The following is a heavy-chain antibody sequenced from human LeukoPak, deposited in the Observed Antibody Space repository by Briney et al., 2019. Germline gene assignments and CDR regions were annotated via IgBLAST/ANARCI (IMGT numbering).Heavy chain of an antibody. CDR1: GSSFRRFW. V-gene: IGHV3-74*01. CDR2: ISADGSVT. J-gene: IGHJ5*02. CDR3: ATAGGDGSRMGFDP. D-gene: IGHD2-15*01. Sequence: GGSLRLSCAHSGSSFRRFWMHSGRATPGRGLLSVSCISADGSVTRYADSVKGRFTISRDNNKSTLYLQMHSLRAEDTAVYYCATAGGDGSRMGFDPWGQGTLVTVSS.